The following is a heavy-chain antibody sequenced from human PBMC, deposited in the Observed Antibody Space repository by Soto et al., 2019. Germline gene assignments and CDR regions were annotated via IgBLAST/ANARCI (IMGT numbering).Heavy chain of an antibody. CDR3: ARDNICAVTYCHDPGRIFDY. J-gene: IGHJ4*02. CDR2: INHSGST. Sequence: SETLSLTCAVYGGSFSGYYWSWIRQPPGKGLEWIGEINHSGSTNYNPSLKSRVTISVDTSKNQFSLKLSSVTAADTAVYYCARDNICAVTYCHDPGRIFDYWGQGTLVTVSS. D-gene: IGHD2-21*02. V-gene: IGHV4-34*01. CDR1: GGSFSGYY.